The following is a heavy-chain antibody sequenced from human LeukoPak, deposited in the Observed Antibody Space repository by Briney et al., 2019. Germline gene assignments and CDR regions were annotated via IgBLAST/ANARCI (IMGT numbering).Heavy chain of an antibody. D-gene: IGHD2-2*01. Sequence: PSETLSLTCAVYGGSFSGYYWSWIRQPPGKGLEWIGEINHSGSTNYNPSLKSRVTISVDTSKNQFSLKLSSVTAADTAVYYCARHSNTHWFDPWGQGTLVTVSS. J-gene: IGHJ5*02. CDR3: ARHSNTHWFDP. V-gene: IGHV4-34*01. CDR2: INHSGST. CDR1: GGSFSGYY.